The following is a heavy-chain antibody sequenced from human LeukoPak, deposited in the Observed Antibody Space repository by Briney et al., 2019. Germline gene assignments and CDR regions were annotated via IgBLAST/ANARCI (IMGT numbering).Heavy chain of an antibody. CDR3: ARIQGDTAMARLDY. V-gene: IGHV3-23*01. CDR1: GFTFSSYA. Sequence: GGSLRLSCAASGFTFSSYAMSWVRQAPGKGLEWVSAISGSGGSTYYADSVKGRFTISRDNSKNTPYLQMNSLRAEDTAVYYCARIQGDTAMARLDYWGQGTLVTVSS. J-gene: IGHJ4*02. CDR2: ISGSGGST. D-gene: IGHD5-18*01.